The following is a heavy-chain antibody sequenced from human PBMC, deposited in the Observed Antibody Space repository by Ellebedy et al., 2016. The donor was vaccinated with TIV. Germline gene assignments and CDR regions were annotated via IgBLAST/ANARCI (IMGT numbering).Heavy chain of an antibody. CDR3: AAAHYYFYGKDV. CDR1: GFPFSSFE. CDR2: IRSSGTTK. J-gene: IGHJ6*02. Sequence: GESLKISCAASGFPFSSFEFNWVRPSPGKGLEWVSYIRSSGTTKYYADSVKGRFTIARDNAKNSLYLQMNSLRAEDTAVYYCAAAHYYFYGKDVWGQGTRVTVSS. V-gene: IGHV3-48*03. D-gene: IGHD2-15*01.